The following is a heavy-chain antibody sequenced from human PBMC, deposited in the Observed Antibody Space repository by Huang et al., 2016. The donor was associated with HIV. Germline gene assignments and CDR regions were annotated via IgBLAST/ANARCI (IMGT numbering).Heavy chain of an antibody. Sequence: QVHLQKWGAGLLKSAEPLSLPCAVYGGALSGYYWSWLRQTPGKGLGWIGEINNLWSPNYNPSLMRRVSITIDGSKKQFSFKWRSMSAAATAAYLCARDATENPRGGCDPWGQGTLVTGSS. CDR1: GGALSGYY. V-gene: IGHV4-34*02. D-gene: IGHD2-15*01. CDR3: ARDATENPRGGCDP. J-gene: IGHJ5*02. CDR2: INNLWSP.